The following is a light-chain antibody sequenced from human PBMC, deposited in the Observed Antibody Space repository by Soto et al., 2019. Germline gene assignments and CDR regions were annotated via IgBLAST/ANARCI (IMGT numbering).Light chain of an antibody. CDR1: NIGNKH. CDR2: YDS. V-gene: IGLV3-21*04. Sequence: VLTQPPSVSVAPEKTATITCGGNNIGNKHVHWYRQKPGQAPVLLISYDSDRPSGIPERFSGSNSENTATLTISRVEAGDEADYYCQVWDIMTDNYVFGSGTKLTVL. J-gene: IGLJ1*01. CDR3: QVWDIMTDNYV.